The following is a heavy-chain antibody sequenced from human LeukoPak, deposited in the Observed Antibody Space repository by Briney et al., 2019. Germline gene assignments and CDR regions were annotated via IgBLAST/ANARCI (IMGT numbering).Heavy chain of an antibody. CDR3: ARGQETGFYY. CDR1: GGSISSGGFY. J-gene: IGHJ4*02. V-gene: IGHV4-30-4*08. Sequence: SETLSLTCTVSGGSISSGGFYWSWIRQHPGKGLEWIGYIYYSGSTYYNPSLKSRVTISVDTSKNQFSLKLSSVTAADTAVYYCARGQETGFYYWGQGTLVTVSS. CDR2: IYYSGST. D-gene: IGHD2/OR15-2a*01.